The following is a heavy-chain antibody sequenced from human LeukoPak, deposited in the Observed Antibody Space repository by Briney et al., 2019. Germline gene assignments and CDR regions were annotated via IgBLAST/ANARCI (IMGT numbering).Heavy chain of an antibody. V-gene: IGHV4-34*01. CDR3: ARGGEWFDP. CDR1: GGSFSGYY. Sequence: PSETLSLTCAVYGGSFSGYYWSWIRQPPGKGLEWIGEIDHSGSTNYDPSLKSRVTISVDTSKNQFSLKLSSVTAADTAVYYCARGGEWFDPWGQGTLVTVSS. J-gene: IGHJ5*02. CDR2: IDHSGST.